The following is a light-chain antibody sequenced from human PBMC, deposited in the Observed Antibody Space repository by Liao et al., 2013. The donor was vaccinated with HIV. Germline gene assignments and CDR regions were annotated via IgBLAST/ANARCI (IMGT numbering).Light chain of an antibody. Sequence: SYVLSQLPSMSVAPGQTAMIACGGSDIGRRPVHWYQQKPGQAPLLVMSYDNDRPSGIPERFSGSNSGNTATLTISRVEAMDEADYYCQTWDSNTAAYVFGTGTKVTVL. CDR3: QTWDSNTAAYV. V-gene: IGLV3-21*01. CDR1: DIGRRP. J-gene: IGLJ1*01. CDR2: YDN.